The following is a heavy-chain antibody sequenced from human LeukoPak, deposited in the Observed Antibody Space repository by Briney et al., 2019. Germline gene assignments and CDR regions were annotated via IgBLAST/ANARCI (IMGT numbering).Heavy chain of an antibody. D-gene: IGHD1-7*01. Sequence: GASVKVSCKTSGYTFTSYGISWVRQAPGQGLEWMGWISAYNGNTNHAQKVQGRVTMTTDTSTSTAYMELRSLRSDDTAVYCCARGGRPGWNYANDYWGQGTLVTVSS. J-gene: IGHJ4*02. CDR2: ISAYNGNT. CDR3: ARGGRPGWNYANDY. CDR1: GYTFTSYG. V-gene: IGHV1-18*01.